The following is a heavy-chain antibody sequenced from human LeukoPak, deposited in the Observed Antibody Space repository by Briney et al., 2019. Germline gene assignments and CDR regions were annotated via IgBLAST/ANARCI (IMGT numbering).Heavy chain of an antibody. J-gene: IGHJ6*04. CDR2: ISSSSYI. V-gene: IGHV3-21*01. CDR1: GFTFSSYS. D-gene: IGHD3-3*01. Sequence: GGSLRLSCAASGFTFSSYSMNWVRQAPGKGLEWVSSISSSSYIYYADSVKGRFTISRDNAKKSLYPQMNSLRAEDTAVYYCARSGVYYDFWSGPNMDVWGKGTTVTVSS. CDR3: ARSGVYYDFWSGPNMDV.